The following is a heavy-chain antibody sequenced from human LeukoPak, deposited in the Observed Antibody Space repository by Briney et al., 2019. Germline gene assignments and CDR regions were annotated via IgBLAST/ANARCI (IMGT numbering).Heavy chain of an antibody. Sequence: GGSLRLSCAASGFTFSSYGMHWVRQAPGKGLEWVGRFKSKKDGGTTDYAAPVKGRFSISGDDSKNMLYLQMNSLKTEDTAVYYCTAGAYGGQGTLVTVSS. CDR2: FKSKKDGGTT. V-gene: IGHV3-15*01. CDR1: GFTFSSYG. CDR3: TAGAY. J-gene: IGHJ4*02.